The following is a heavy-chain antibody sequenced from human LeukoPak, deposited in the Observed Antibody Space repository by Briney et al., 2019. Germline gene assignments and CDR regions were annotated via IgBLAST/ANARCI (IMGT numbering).Heavy chain of an antibody. CDR1: GFTFSSYA. CDR3: AKPSLTGIAAAGTVYYFDY. Sequence: GGSLRLSCAASGFTFSSYAMSWVRQAPGNGLEWVSAISGSGGSTYYADSVKGRFTISRDNSKNTLYLQMNSLRAEDTAVYYCAKPSLTGIAAAGTVYYFDYWGQGTLVTVSS. CDR2: ISGSGGST. J-gene: IGHJ4*02. V-gene: IGHV3-23*01. D-gene: IGHD6-13*01.